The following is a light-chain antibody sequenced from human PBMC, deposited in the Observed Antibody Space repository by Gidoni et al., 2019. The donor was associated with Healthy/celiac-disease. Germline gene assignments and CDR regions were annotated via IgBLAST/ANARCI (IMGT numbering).Light chain of an antibody. CDR1: KSGDKY. J-gene: IGLJ2*01. CDR2: QDS. CDR3: QAWDSSTVV. Sequence: SYELPQPPSVSVSPAQTARSTCSGDKSGDKYACWYQQKPGQSPVLVIYQDSKRPSGIPERFSGSNSGNTATLTISGTQAMDEADYYCQAWDSSTVVFGGGTKLTVL. V-gene: IGLV3-1*01.